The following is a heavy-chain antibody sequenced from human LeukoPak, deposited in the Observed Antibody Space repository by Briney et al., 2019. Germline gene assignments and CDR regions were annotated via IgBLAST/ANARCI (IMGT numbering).Heavy chain of an antibody. V-gene: IGHV4-30-4*01. CDR2: IYYSGST. CDR1: GGSISSGDYF. CDR3: ARDYFPFGSSSYHYGMDV. J-gene: IGHJ6*02. Sequence: SETLSLTCTLSGGSISSGDYFWTWIRQPPGKGLEWIGYIYYSGSTYYNPSLKSRLTISLDTSKNQIPLKLNSVTAADTAVYYCARDYFPFGSSSYHYGMDVWGQGTTVTVSS. D-gene: IGHD3-10*01.